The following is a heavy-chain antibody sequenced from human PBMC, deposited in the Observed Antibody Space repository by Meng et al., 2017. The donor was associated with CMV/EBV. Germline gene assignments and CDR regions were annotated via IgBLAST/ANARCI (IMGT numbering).Heavy chain of an antibody. J-gene: IGHJ4*02. CDR2: ISYDGSNK. Sequence: LKISCAASGFTFSSYAMHWVRQAPGKGLEWVAVISYDGSNKYYADSVKGRFTISRDNSKNTLYLQMNSLRAEDTAVYYCARDRSRYSSGWLLDYWGQGTLVTVSS. V-gene: IGHV3-30-3*01. D-gene: IGHD6-19*01. CDR1: GFTFSSYA. CDR3: ARDRSRYSSGWLLDY.